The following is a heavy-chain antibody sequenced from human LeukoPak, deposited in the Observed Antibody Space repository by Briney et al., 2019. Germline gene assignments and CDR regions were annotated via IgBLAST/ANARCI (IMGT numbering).Heavy chain of an antibody. CDR3: AKTFTMVRGPWYFDL. J-gene: IGHJ2*01. D-gene: IGHD3-10*01. Sequence: PGGSLRLSCAPSGFTFSTYSMNWVRQAPGKGLEWVSAISGSGGSTYYADSVKGRFTISRDNSKNTLYLQMNSLRAEDTAVYYCAKTFTMVRGPWYFDLWGRGTLVTVSS. V-gene: IGHV3-23*01. CDR2: ISGSGGST. CDR1: GFTFSTYS.